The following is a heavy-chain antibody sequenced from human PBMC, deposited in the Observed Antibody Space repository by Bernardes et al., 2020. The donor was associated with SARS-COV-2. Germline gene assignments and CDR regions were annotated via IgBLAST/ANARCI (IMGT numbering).Heavy chain of an antibody. CDR1: GDSISSHY. CDR2: IYYSGST. Sequence: SETLSLTCTVSGDSISSHYWSWIRQPPGKGLEWIGHIYYSGSTNYNPSLKSRVTISVDTSKSQFSLKLTSVTAADTAVFYCARLFSLWDYDSSAYHYYFDYWGQGTLVAVSS. J-gene: IGHJ4*02. D-gene: IGHD3-22*01. V-gene: IGHV4-59*08. CDR3: ARLFSLWDYDSSAYHYYFDY.